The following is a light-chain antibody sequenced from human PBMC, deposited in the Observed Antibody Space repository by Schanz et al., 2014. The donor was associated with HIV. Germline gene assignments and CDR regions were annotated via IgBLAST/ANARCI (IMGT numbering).Light chain of an antibody. CDR2: DVT. Sequence: QSALTQPPSASGSPGQSVTISCTGTTSDIGNHDFVSWYQQHPGKAPKLMIYDVTKRPSGVPARFSGSKSGNTASLTVSRLQADDEADYYCSSYGGGDTLLFGGGTKVTVL. CDR3: SSYGGGDTLL. J-gene: IGLJ3*02. CDR1: TSDIGNHDF. V-gene: IGLV2-8*01.